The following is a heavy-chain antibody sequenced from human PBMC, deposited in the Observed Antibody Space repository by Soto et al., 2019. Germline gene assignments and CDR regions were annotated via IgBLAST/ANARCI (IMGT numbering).Heavy chain of an antibody. D-gene: IGHD1-26*01. CDR3: ARGVFSGNYYEITWFDP. CDR2: SRNKANSYTT. Sequence: GSLRLSCAASGFSFSNAWMNWVSQAPGKGLEWVGRSRNKANSYTTEYAASVKGRFTISRDDSKNSLYLQMNSLKTEDTAVYYCARGVFSGNYYEITWFDPWGQGTLVTVSS. J-gene: IGHJ5*02. CDR1: GFSFSNAW. V-gene: IGHV3-72*01.